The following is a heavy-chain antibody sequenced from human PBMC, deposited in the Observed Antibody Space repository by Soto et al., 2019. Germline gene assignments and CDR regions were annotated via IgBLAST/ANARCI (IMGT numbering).Heavy chain of an antibody. Sequence: GWSLRLSCAASGFTFSSYAMHWVRQAPGKGLEWVAVISYDGSNKYYADSVKGRFTISRDNSKNTLYLQMNSLRAEDTAVYYCARDGVEVPAAIADYYYGMDVWGQGTTVTVSS. D-gene: IGHD2-2*01. CDR3: ARDGVEVPAAIADYYYGMDV. CDR1: GFTFSSYA. CDR2: ISYDGSNK. V-gene: IGHV3-30-3*01. J-gene: IGHJ6*02.